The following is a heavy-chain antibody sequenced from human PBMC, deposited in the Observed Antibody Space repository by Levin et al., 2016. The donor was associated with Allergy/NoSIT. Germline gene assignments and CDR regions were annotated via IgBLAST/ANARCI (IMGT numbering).Heavy chain of an antibody. J-gene: IGHJ5*02. Sequence: SETLSLTCTVSGGSISSYYWSWIRQPPGKGLEWIGYIYYSGSTNYNPSLRSRVTISVDTSKNQFSLKLSSVIAADTAVYYCATSPSNYGVFGWFDPWGQGTLVTVSS. CDR3: ATSPSNYGVFGWFDP. D-gene: IGHD4-11*01. CDR2: IYYSGST. V-gene: IGHV4-59*01. CDR1: GGSISSYY.